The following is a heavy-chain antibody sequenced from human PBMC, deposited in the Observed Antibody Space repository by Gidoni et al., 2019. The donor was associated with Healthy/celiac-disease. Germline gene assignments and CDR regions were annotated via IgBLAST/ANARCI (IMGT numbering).Heavy chain of an antibody. Sequence: RYGMHWVRQAPGKGLVWVSRINSDGSSTSYADSVKGRFTISRDNAKNTLYLQMNSLRAEDTAVYYCAREEGNFWSGYYYRWFDPWGQGTLVTVSS. J-gene: IGHJ5*02. CDR3: AREEGNFWSGYYYRWFDP. CDR1: RYG. V-gene: IGHV3-74*01. D-gene: IGHD3-3*01. CDR2: INSDGSST.